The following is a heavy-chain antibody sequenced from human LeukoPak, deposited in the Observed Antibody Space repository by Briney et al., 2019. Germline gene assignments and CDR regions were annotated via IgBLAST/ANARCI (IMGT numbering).Heavy chain of an antibody. CDR1: GFTFSSYA. D-gene: IGHD1-1*01. CDR3: AKDYKADY. J-gene: IGHJ4*02. CDR2: ISGSGDRT. Sequence: GGSLRLSCATSGFTFSSYAMTWVRQAPGKGLEWVSAISGSGDRTNYADSVKGRFTISRDNPKNTLYLQMNRLRAEDTAVYYCAKDYKADYWGQGTLVTVSS. V-gene: IGHV3-23*01.